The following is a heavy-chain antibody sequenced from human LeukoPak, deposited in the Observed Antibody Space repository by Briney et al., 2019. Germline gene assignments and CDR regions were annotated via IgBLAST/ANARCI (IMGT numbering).Heavy chain of an antibody. CDR2: ISTSGDST. J-gene: IGHJ4*02. V-gene: IGHV3-21*06. CDR1: GFTFSSQN. Sequence: GGSLRLSCAASGFTFSSQNMNWARQAPGKGLEWVACISTSGDSTKYADSVEGRFTISRDNAENSLYLLMNSLRVEDTAVYYCVKNGWLDYWGQGILVTVSS. D-gene: IGHD6-19*01. CDR3: VKNGWLDY.